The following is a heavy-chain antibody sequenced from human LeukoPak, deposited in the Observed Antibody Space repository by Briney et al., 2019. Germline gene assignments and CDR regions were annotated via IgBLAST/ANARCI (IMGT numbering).Heavy chain of an antibody. D-gene: IGHD3-22*01. CDR1: GYTFSSYG. V-gene: IGHV1-18*01. J-gene: IGHJ4*02. CDR2: ISGYNGNT. Sequence: ASVKVSCKATGYTFSSYGINWVRQAPGQGLEWMGWISGYNGNTEYAQKFQGRVTMTTDTSTRTAYMELRSLRSDDTAVYFCARERSDYYDTSGSSHWGQGTPVTVSS. CDR3: ARERSDYYDTSGSSH.